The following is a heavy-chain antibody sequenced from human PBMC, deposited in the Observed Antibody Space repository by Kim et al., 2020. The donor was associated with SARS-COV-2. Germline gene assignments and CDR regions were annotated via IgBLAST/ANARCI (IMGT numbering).Heavy chain of an antibody. CDR3: ASQVVVISSLDAFDI. J-gene: IGHJ3*02. CDR2: ISSSSSYI. Sequence: GGSLRLSCAASGFTFSSYSMNWVRQAPGKGLEWVSSISSSSSYIYYADSVKGRFTISRDNAKNSLYLQMNSLRAEDTAVYYCASQVVVISSLDAFDIWGQGTMVTVSS. D-gene: IGHD3-22*01. CDR1: GFTFSSYS. V-gene: IGHV3-21*01.